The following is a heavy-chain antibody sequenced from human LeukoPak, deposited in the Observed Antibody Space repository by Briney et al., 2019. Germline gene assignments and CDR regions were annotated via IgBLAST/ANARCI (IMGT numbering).Heavy chain of an antibody. CDR3: ARELIFSGNYYYYMDV. D-gene: IGHD3-10*01. CDR2: INPNSGGT. V-gene: IGHV1-2*02. CDR1: GYTFTSYY. Sequence: ASVKVSCKASGYTFTSYYMHWVRQAPGQGLEWMGWINPNSGGTNYAQKFQGRVTMTRDTSISTAYMELSRLRSDDTAVYYCARELIFSGNYYYYMDVWGKGTTVTISS. J-gene: IGHJ6*03.